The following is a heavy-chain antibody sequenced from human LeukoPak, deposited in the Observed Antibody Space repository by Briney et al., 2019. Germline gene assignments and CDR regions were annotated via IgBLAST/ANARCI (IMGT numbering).Heavy chain of an antibody. CDR3: ARGRVVAYFDY. D-gene: IGHD3-3*01. Sequence: GGSLRLSCAASGFTFSSYSMNWVRQAPGKGLEWVSSISSSSSSYIYYANSVKGRFTISRDNAKNSLYLQMNSLRAEDTAVYYCARGRVVAYFDYWGQGTLVTVSS. CDR1: GFTFSSYS. V-gene: IGHV3-21*01. J-gene: IGHJ4*02. CDR2: ISSSSSSYI.